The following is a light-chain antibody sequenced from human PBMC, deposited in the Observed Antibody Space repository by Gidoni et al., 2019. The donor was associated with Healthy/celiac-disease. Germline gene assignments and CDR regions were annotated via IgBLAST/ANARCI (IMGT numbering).Light chain of an antibody. CDR1: QSLSSY. Sequence: DIQMTQSLSSLSASVGDRVTITCRASQSLSSYLNWYQQKPGKAPKLLIYAASSLQSGVPSRFSGSGSGTDFTLTISSLQPEDFATYYCQQSYNTPPTFGQGTKVEIK. CDR2: AAS. J-gene: IGKJ1*01. CDR3: QQSYNTPPT. V-gene: IGKV1-39*01.